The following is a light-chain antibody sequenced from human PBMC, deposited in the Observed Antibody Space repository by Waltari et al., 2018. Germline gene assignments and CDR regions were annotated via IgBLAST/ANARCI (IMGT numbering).Light chain of an antibody. CDR1: SSDVGGYNY. V-gene: IGLV2-11*01. CDR2: DVS. J-gene: IGLJ2*01. Sequence: QSALTQPRSVSGSPGQSVTISCTGTSSDVGGYNYVSWYQQHPGKAPKLMIYDVSKRLSGVPDRFSGSKSCNTASLTISGLQAEDEADYYCCSYAGSYTVVFGGGTKLTVL. CDR3: CSYAGSYTVV.